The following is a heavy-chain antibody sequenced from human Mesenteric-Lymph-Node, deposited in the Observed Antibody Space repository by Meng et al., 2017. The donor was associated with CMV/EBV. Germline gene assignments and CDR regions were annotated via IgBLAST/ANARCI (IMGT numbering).Heavy chain of an antibody. D-gene: IGHD6-13*01. J-gene: IGHJ4*02. Sequence: VPQSSWQGLAWVSSITISSTSLFYADSVRGRFTISRDNAKNSLFLQMNSLRAEDTAVYYCARDLGIAAAATFDYWGLGTLVTVSS. V-gene: IGHV3-21*01. CDR2: ITISSTSL. CDR3: ARDLGIAAAATFDY.